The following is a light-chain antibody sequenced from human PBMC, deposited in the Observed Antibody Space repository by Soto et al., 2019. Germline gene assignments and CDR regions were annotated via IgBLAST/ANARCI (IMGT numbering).Light chain of an antibody. J-gene: IGKJ5*01. CDR3: QQSYSTSIT. CDR1: QTISSY. Sequence: DIQMTQSPSSLSASVGDRVTITCRASQTISSYLNWYQQKPGKAPKLLIYAASSLQRGVPSRFSGSGSGTDFTLTISSLQPEDFATYSCQQSYSTSITFCQGTRLEIK. V-gene: IGKV1-39*01. CDR2: AAS.